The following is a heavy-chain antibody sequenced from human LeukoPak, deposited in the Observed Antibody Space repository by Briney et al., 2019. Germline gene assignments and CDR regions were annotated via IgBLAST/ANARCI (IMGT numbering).Heavy chain of an antibody. CDR1: GFTFSSYG. Sequence: GGSLRLSCAASGFTFSSYGMHWVRQAPGKGLEWVAVITYDGSNKYYADSVKGRLTISRDNSKNTLYLQMNSLRAEDTAVYHCAKGIRGYYDSSGQPWGQGTLVTVSS. V-gene: IGHV3-30*18. CDR2: ITYDGSNK. J-gene: IGHJ4*02. D-gene: IGHD3-22*01. CDR3: AKGIRGYYDSSGQP.